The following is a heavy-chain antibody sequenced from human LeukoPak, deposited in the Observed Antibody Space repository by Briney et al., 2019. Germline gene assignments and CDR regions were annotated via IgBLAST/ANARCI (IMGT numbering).Heavy chain of an antibody. CDR1: TYTFTSIG. CDR3: ARGRGFVDY. CDR2: ISANNGNT. Sequence: DSVKVSCKASTYTFTSIGISWVRQAPGQGLELVGWISANNGNTNYAQKLQGRVTMTTDTSTSTVYMDLRSLRSDDTAVYYCARGRGFVDYWGQGTLITVSS. V-gene: IGHV1-18*01. J-gene: IGHJ4*02.